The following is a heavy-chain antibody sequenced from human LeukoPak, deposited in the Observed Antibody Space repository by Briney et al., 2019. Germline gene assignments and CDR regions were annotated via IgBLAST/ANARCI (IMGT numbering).Heavy chain of an antibody. CDR3: TRGRTDKSGLRMDY. J-gene: IGHJ4*02. Sequence: GGSLRLSCAASGFIFSNYAMHWVRQAPGKGLEWMTIISYDGSNQYFADSVKGRFTVSRDNSKNTLYVQLNSLRVEDTAVYYCTRGRTDKSGLRMDYWGQGTLVTVSS. CDR2: ISYDGSNQ. CDR1: GFIFSNYA. V-gene: IGHV3-30*04. D-gene: IGHD5-12*01.